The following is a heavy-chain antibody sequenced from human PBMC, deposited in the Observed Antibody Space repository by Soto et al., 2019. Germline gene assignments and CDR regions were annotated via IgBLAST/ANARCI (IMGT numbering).Heavy chain of an antibody. J-gene: IGHJ4*02. CDR3: ADLGVNFDH. V-gene: IGHV1-58*01. D-gene: IGHD2-8*01. Sequence: SVKVSSKSSGLPFTSSAVQLVRQARGQRLEWIGWIGVGSGNRHYSQKFHERVTITRDMSTNTAYMELSSLRSEDTAVYYCADLGVNFDHWGQGTLVTVSS. CDR2: IGVGSGNR. CDR1: GLPFTSSA.